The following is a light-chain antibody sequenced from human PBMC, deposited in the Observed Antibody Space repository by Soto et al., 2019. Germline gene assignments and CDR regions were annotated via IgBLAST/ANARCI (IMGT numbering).Light chain of an antibody. V-gene: IGKV1-9*01. Sequence: IQLTQSPSSLSASVGDRVTITCRASQGISSYLAWYQQKPGKAPKLLIYSASTLQSGVPSRFSGRGSGTDFTLTISSLQPEDFATYYCQQLNSDPHTLGGGTKVDIK. CDR3: QQLNSDPHT. CDR1: QGISSY. J-gene: IGKJ4*01. CDR2: SAS.